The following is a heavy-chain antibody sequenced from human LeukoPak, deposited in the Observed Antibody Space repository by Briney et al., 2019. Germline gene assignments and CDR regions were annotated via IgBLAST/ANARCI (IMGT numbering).Heavy chain of an antibody. CDR1: GGTFSSYA. CDR3: ARSRGRDGYNFGFDY. V-gene: IGHV1-69*13. Sequence: GASVKVSCKASGGTFSSYAISWVRQAPGQGLEWMGGIIPIFGTANYAQKFQGRVTITADESTSTAYMELSSLRSEDMAVYYCARSRGRDGYNFGFDYWGQGTLVTVSS. J-gene: IGHJ4*02. D-gene: IGHD5-24*01. CDR2: IIPIFGTA.